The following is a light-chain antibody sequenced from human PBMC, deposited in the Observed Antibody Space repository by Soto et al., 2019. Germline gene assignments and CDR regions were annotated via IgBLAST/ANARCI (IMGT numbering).Light chain of an antibody. V-gene: IGLV2-14*01. CDR2: KVT. CDR3: TSYTSSSTLL. J-gene: IGLJ2*01. CDR1: SSDVGGYNY. Sequence: QSALTQPASVSGSPGQSITISCTGTSSDVGGYNYVSWYQQHPGKAPKLMIYKVTDRPSGVSNRFSGSKSGNTASLTISGLQAEDEADYYCTSYTSSSTLLFGGGTKLAVL.